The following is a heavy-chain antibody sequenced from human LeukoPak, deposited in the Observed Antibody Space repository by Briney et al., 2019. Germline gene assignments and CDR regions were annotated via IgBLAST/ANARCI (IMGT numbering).Heavy chain of an antibody. V-gene: IGHV5-51*01. CDR3: ARRGYCGGDCYSDY. CDR1: GYGFATYW. Sequence: GESLKISCKGSGYGFATYWIGWVRQMPGKGLEWMGIIYPGDSDTRYSPSFQGQVTISADKSISTAFPQWSSLKASDTAMYYCARRGYCGGDCYSDYWGQGTLVTVSS. D-gene: IGHD2-21*01. J-gene: IGHJ4*02. CDR2: IYPGDSDT.